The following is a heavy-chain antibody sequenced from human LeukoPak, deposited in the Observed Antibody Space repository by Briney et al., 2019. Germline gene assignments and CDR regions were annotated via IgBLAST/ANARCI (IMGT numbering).Heavy chain of an antibody. J-gene: IGHJ3*02. D-gene: IGHD6-19*01. V-gene: IGHV4-61*02. CDR3: ARDGGYSSGWYGEGSDAFDI. Sequence: SETLSLTCTVSGGSISSGSYYWSWIRQPAGKGLEWIGRIYTSGSTNYNPSLKSRVTISVDTSKNQFSLQLSSVTAADTAVYYCARDGGYSSGWYGEGSDAFDIWGQGTMVTVSS. CDR1: GGSISSGSYY. CDR2: IYTSGST.